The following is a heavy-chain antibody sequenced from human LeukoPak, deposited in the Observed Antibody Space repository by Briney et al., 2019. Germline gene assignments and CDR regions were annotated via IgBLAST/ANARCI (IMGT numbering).Heavy chain of an antibody. CDR3: ARERRSSGWYRDFNY. D-gene: IGHD6-19*01. CDR1: GYTFTSYG. CDR2: ISAYNGNT. V-gene: IGHV1-18*01. Sequence: ASVKVSCKASGYTFTSYGISWVRQAPGQGLEWMGWISAYNGNTNYAQKLQGRVTMTTDTSTSTAYMELRSLRSDDTAVYHCARERRSSGWYRDFNYWGQGTLVTVSS. J-gene: IGHJ4*02.